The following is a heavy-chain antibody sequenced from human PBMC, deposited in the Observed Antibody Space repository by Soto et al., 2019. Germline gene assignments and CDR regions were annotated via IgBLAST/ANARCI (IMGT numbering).Heavy chain of an antibody. V-gene: IGHV3-48*02. CDR1: GFTFSSYS. Sequence: GGSLRLSCAASGFTFSSYSMNWVRQAPGKGLEWVSYISSSSSTIYYADSVKGRFTISRDNAKNSLYLQMNSLRDEDTAVYYCARDAYGYDDTSGYYRHWGQGTPVTVSS. J-gene: IGHJ4*02. D-gene: IGHD3-22*01. CDR2: ISSSSSTI. CDR3: ARDAYGYDDTSGYYRH.